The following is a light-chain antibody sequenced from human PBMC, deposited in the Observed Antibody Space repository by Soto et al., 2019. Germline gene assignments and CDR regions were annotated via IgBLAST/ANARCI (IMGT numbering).Light chain of an antibody. V-gene: IGKV1-5*01. CDR3: QQYMSYS. CDR2: HAS. CDR1: QSISNW. J-gene: IGKJ1*01. Sequence: DLQMTQSPSTLPASVGDRVNIPCRASQSISNWLVWYQQKPGTAPKLLIYHASTLESGVPSRFSGSGSGTEFTLTISSLQPDDFATYYCQQYMSYSFGQGTKVDIK.